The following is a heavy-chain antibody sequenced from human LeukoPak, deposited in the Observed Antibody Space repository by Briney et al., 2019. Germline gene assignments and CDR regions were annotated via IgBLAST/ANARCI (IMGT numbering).Heavy chain of an antibody. D-gene: IGHD6-13*01. J-gene: IGHJ6*01. V-gene: IGHV3-23*01. CDR2: ISGSGGST. CDR3: AKDLALAAAGPYYYYYGMDV. Sequence: GGSLRLSCAASGFTFSSYAMSWVRQAPGEGLEWVSAISGSGGSTYYADSVKGRFTISRDNSKNTLYLQMNSLRAEDTAVYYCAKDLALAAAGPYYYYYGMDVWGQGTTVTVSS. CDR1: GFTFSSYA.